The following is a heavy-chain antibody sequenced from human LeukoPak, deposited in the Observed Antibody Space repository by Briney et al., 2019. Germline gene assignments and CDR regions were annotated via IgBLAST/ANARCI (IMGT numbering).Heavy chain of an antibody. Sequence: GGSLRLSCAASGFTFSNYWMNWVRQAPGKGLEWVAVISYDGSNKYYADSVKGRFTISRDNSKNTLYLQMNSLRAEDTAVYYCARDLGQYYDTSDNWFDPWGQGTLVTVSS. CDR3: ARDLGQYYDTSDNWFDP. CDR1: GFTFSNYW. V-gene: IGHV3-30*03. J-gene: IGHJ5*02. CDR2: ISYDGSNK. D-gene: IGHD3-22*01.